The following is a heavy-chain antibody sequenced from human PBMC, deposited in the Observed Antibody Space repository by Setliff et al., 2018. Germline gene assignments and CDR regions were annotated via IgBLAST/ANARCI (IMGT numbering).Heavy chain of an antibody. CDR3: ARASSGWYSAYYYYMDV. V-gene: IGHV4-4*08. Sequence: SETLSLTCTVSGGSFTPYYWSWIRQPPGKGLEWIGHINRRGSTNFSPSLKSRVTISLDTSKNQFSLNLTSVTAADTAVYYCARASSGWYSAYYYYMDVWGKGTTVTVSS. J-gene: IGHJ6*03. D-gene: IGHD6-19*01. CDR1: GGSFTPYY. CDR2: INRRGST.